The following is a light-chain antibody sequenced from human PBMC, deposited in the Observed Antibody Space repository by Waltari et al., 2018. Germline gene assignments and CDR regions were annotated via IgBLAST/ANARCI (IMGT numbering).Light chain of an antibody. CDR1: SPNIGAGYE. CDR3: QSYDSSLSGSVV. J-gene: IGLJ2*01. V-gene: IGLV1-40*01. CDR2: GNS. Sequence: QSVLTQPPSVSGAPGQRVTIPCTGSSPNIGAGYEVHWYQQLPGKAPKPPIYGNSNRPSGVPDRFSGSKSGTSASLAITGLQAEDEADYYCQSYDSSLSGSVVFGGGTKLTVL.